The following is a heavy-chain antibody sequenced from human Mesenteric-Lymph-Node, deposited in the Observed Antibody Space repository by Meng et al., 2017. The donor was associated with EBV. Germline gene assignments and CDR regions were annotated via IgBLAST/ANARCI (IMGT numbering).Heavy chain of an antibody. V-gene: IGHV3-74*01. D-gene: IGHD6-13*01. CDR3: ATEVNSWSLDY. J-gene: IGHJ4*02. Sequence: DSVKGRFTISRDNAKNTLCLQMTSLRVEDTAVYYCATEVNSWSLDYWGQGTLVTVSS.